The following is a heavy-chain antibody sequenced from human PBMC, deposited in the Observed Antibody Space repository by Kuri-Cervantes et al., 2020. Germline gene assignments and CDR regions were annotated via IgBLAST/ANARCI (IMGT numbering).Heavy chain of an antibody. CDR1: GFTFDDYG. J-gene: IGHJ3*02. D-gene: IGHD3-10*01. CDR2: ISSTSATI. Sequence: GESLKSSCAASGFTFDDYGMSWVRQAPGKGLEWVSYISSTSATIFYADSVRGRITISRDNAKNSLYLQMYSLRAEDTAVYYCVRESSYGFDIWGQGTTVTVSS. V-gene: IGHV3-48*01. CDR3: VRESSYGFDI.